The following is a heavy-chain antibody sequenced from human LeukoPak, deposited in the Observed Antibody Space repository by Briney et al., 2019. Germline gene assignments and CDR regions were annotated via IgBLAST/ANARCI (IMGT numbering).Heavy chain of an antibody. D-gene: IGHD3-10*01. Sequence: GGSLRLSCAASGFTFSSYGMHRVRQAPGKGLEWVAVIWYDGSNKYYADSVKGRFTISRDNSKNTLYLQMNSLRAEDTAVYYCARVGGSGSYHYYGMDVWGQGTTVTVSS. CDR2: IWYDGSNK. CDR1: GFTFSSYG. J-gene: IGHJ6*02. CDR3: ARVGGSGSYHYYGMDV. V-gene: IGHV3-33*01.